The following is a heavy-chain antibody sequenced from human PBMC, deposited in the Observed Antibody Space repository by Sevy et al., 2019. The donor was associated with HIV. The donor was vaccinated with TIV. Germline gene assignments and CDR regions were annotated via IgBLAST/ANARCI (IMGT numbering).Heavy chain of an antibody. CDR2: IRGSGGST. J-gene: IGHJ6*02. CDR1: GFTFSSYA. V-gene: IGHV3-23*01. CDR3: HGDYDSSQLASYFYYGMDV. Sequence: GGSLRLSCAASGFTFSSYAMNWVRQAPGKGLEWVSTIRGSGGSTYYADSVKGRFTISRDNSKNTLYLQMNSLRVEDXAVYYCHGDYDSSQLASYFYYGMDVWGQGTTVTVSS. D-gene: IGHD3-22*01.